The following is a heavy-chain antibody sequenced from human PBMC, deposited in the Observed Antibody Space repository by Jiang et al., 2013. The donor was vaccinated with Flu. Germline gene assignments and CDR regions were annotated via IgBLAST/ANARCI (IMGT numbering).Heavy chain of an antibody. D-gene: IGHD5-12*01. CDR1: GGSISSGGYY. Sequence: KPPQTLSLTCTVSGGSISSGGYYWSWIRHHPGKGLEWIGHIYYSGSTYYNPSLKSGVTISIDTSKNHFPLKLSSVTAADTAVYYCARARPSGLIDLWGQGTLVTVSS. J-gene: IGHJ5*02. CDR3: ARARPSGLIDL. V-gene: IGHV4-31*03. CDR2: IYYSGST.